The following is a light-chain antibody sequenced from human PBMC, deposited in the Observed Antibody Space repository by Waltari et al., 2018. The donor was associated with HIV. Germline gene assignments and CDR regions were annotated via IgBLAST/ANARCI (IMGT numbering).Light chain of an antibody. V-gene: IGKV3-20*01. CDR1: QIVAGNH. CDR2: DTY. Sequence: EIVLTQSPGTLSLSSGERVTLSCRASQIVAGNHLAWYQQRTGQAPRLLIYDTYRRATGIPDRFSGSGSGTDFTLTIGSLEPEDFAVYYCQQYGTSVTFGQGTRLEIK. CDR3: QQYGTSVT. J-gene: IGKJ5*01.